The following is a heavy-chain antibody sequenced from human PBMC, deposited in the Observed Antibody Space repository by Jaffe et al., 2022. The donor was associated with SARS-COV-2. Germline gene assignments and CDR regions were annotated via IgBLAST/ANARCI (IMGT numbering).Heavy chain of an antibody. J-gene: IGHJ4*02. D-gene: IGHD2-15*01. Sequence: EVQLVESGGGLIQPGGSLRLSCAASGFTVSSNYMSWVRQAPGKGLEWVSVIYSGGSTYYADSVKGRFTISRDNSKNTLYLQMNSLRAEDTAVYYCARERSCSGGSCYSGFDYWGQGTLVTVSS. V-gene: IGHV3-53*01. CDR1: GFTVSSNY. CDR3: ARERSCSGGSCYSGFDY. CDR2: IYSGGST.